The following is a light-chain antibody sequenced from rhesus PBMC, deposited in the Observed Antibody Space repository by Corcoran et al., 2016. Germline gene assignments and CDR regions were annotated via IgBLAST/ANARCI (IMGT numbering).Light chain of an antibody. Sequence: AALPPSPSLSASPGQSVAITCTGTTSDIGGYNRVSWYQQHPGKTPKLMIYEVSRRPSGVSDLFSGSTSGNTASLTISGLQAEDDADYYCSSYARSSTFIFGVGTRLTVL. CDR2: EVS. J-gene: IGLJ1*01. V-gene: IGLV2-13*02. CDR3: SSYARSSTFI. CDR1: TSDIGGYNR.